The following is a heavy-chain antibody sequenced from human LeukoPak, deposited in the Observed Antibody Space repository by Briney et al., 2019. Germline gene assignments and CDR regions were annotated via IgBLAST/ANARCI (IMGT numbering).Heavy chain of an antibody. J-gene: IGHJ4*02. Sequence: GGSLRLSCAASGFTFSSYGMHWVRQAPGKGLEWVAVISYDGSDKYYADSVKGRFTISRDNSKNTLYLQMNSLRTEDTAVYYCAKDGYPLGYCSSTSCPYYFNYWAREPWSPSPQ. CDR3: AKDGYPLGYCSSTSCPYYFNY. CDR1: GFTFSSYG. CDR2: ISYDGSDK. D-gene: IGHD2-2*01. V-gene: IGHV3-30*18.